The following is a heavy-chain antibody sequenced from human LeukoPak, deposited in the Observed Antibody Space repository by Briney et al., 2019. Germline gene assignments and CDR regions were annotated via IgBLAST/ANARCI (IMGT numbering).Heavy chain of an antibody. CDR1: GFTFSNYG. V-gene: IGHV3-30*18. Sequence: PGGSLRLSCAASGFTFSNYGMHWVRQAPGKGLEWVAVISYDGSNKYYADSVKGRFAISRDNSKNTLHLQMNSLRAEDTAVYYCAKAYGYCTTTSCSHEEFDYWGQGTLVTVPS. CDR2: ISYDGSNK. D-gene: IGHD2-2*01. J-gene: IGHJ4*02. CDR3: AKAYGYCTTTSCSHEEFDY.